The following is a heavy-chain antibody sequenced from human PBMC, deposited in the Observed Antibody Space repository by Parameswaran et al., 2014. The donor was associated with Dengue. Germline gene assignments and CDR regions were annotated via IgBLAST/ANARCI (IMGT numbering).Heavy chain of an antibody. J-gene: IGHJ6*02. V-gene: IGHV1-8*01. D-gene: IGHD1-14*01. Sequence: WVRQAPGQGLEWMGWMNPNSGNTGYAQKFQGRVTMTRNTSISTAYMELSSLRSEDTAVYYCARDITENHNPMDYYYGMDVWGQGTTVTVSS. CDR2: MNPNSGNT. CDR3: ARDITENHNPMDYYYGMDV.